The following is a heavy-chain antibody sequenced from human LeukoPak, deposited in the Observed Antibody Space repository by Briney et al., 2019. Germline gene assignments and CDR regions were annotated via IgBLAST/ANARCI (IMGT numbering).Heavy chain of an antibody. D-gene: IGHD3-22*01. V-gene: IGHV3-33*06. J-gene: IGHJ2*01. Sequence: GGSLRLSCAASGFTFSSYGMHWVRQAPGKGLEWAALIWYDGSNKDYADSVKGRFTISRDNSKNTVYLQMNSLRAEDTAVYYCAKDYGFITPYCYFDLWGRGTLVTVSS. CDR1: GFTFSSYG. CDR2: IWYDGSNK. CDR3: AKDYGFITPYCYFDL.